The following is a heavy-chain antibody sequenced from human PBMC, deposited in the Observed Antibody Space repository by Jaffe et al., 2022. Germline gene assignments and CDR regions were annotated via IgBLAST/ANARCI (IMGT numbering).Heavy chain of an antibody. J-gene: IGHJ3*02. V-gene: IGHV3-48*03. CDR1: GFTFSSYE. CDR3: ARDNYYDSSGPTSDDAFDI. Sequence: EVQLVESGGGLVQPGGSLRLSCAASGFTFSSYEMNWVRQAPGKGLEWVSYISSSGSTIYYADSVKGRFTISRDNAKNSLYLQMNSLRAEDTAVYYCARDNYYDSSGPTSDDAFDIWGQGTMVTVSS. CDR2: ISSSGSTI. D-gene: IGHD3-22*01.